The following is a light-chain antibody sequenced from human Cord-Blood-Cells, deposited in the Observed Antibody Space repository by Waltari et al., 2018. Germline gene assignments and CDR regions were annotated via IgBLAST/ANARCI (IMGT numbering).Light chain of an antibody. V-gene: IGKV3-20*01. CDR2: GAS. CDR3: QQYGSSSMYT. J-gene: IGKJ2*01. Sequence: EIVLTQSPGTLSLSPGERATLSCRASQSVSSSYLAWYQQKPGQAPRLLIYGASSRATGIPDRFSGSWSGTDFTLTISRLEPEDFAVYYCQQYGSSSMYTFGQGTKLEIK. CDR1: QSVSSSY.